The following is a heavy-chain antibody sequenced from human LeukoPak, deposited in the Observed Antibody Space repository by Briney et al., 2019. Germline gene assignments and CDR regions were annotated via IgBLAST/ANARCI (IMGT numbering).Heavy chain of an antibody. V-gene: IGHV3-53*01. CDR1: GFTVSNNY. CDR3: ARKSLQGWSSDY. CDR2: IFGGGGG. Sequence: GGSLRLSCAASGFTVSNNYMSWVRQAPGKGLEWVSVIFGGGGGYYADSVKGRFTISRDNAKNSMYLQMNSLGAEDTAVYYCARKSLQGWSSDYWGEGILVTVSS. D-gene: IGHD1-26*01. J-gene: IGHJ4*02.